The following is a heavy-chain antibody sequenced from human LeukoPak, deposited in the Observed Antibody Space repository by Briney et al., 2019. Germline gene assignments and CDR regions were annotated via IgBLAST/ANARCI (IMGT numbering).Heavy chain of an antibody. CDR3: ARVPTVYDFWSGYNMDV. D-gene: IGHD3-3*01. Sequence: NPSETLSLTCTVSGGSISSYYWSWIRQPAGKGLEWIGRIYTSGSTNYNPSLKSRVTMSVDTSKNQFSLKLSSVTAADTAVYYCARVPTVYDFWSGYNMDVWGKGTTVTVSS. CDR1: GGSISSYY. J-gene: IGHJ6*03. V-gene: IGHV4-4*07. CDR2: IYTSGST.